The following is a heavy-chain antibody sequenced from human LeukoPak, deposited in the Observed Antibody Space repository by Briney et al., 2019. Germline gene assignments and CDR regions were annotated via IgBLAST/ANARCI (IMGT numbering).Heavy chain of an antibody. CDR3: AIMHGYYDGSGYWVQ. Sequence: GGSLRLSCAASGFTFGSYGMSWVRQAPGEGLEWVSFITPNADRTSYADSVEGRFTISRDNPRNTLYMQMNSLRDEDTAVYYCAIMHGYYDGSGYWVQWGQGTLVTVSS. J-gene: IGHJ1*01. CDR2: ITPNADRT. D-gene: IGHD3-22*01. CDR1: GFTFGSYG. V-gene: IGHV3-23*01.